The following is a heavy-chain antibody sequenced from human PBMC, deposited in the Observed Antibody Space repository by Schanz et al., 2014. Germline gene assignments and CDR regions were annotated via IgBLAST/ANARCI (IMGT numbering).Heavy chain of an antibody. CDR1: GFTVNTNY. Sequence: VQLVESGGGLIQPGGSLRLSCAVSGFTVNTNYMSWVRQAPGKGLEWISSMYINSGSTQYADSVKGRFTISRDNAKKSLFLQMNSLRAEDTAVYYCARKTDSSGTGDYWGQGTLVTVSS. CDR3: ARKTDSSGTGDY. D-gene: IGHD6-19*01. J-gene: IGHJ4*02. V-gene: IGHV3-53*01. CDR2: MYINSGST.